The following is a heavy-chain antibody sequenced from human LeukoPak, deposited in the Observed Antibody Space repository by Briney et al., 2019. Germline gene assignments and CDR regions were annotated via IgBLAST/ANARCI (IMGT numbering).Heavy chain of an antibody. Sequence: GESLQISCKGSGYSFTSYWIGWVRQMPGKGLEWMGIIYPGDSDTRYSPSFQGQVTISADKSISTAYLQWSSLKASDTAMYYCARHHRSGAVAGPFDPWGQGTLVTVSS. D-gene: IGHD6-19*01. CDR1: GYSFTSYW. CDR2: IYPGDSDT. J-gene: IGHJ5*02. CDR3: ARHHRSGAVAGPFDP. V-gene: IGHV5-51*01.